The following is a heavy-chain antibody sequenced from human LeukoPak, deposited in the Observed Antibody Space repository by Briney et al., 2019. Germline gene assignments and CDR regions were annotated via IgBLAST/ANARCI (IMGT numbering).Heavy chain of an antibody. CDR3: TRDMLYSRSFYYYYYMDV. V-gene: IGHV3-49*04. Sequence: GGSLRLSCTASGFTFGDYAMSWVRQAPGKGLEWVGFIRSKAYGGTTEYAASVKGRFTISRDDSKSIAYLQMNSLKTEDTAVYYCTRDMLYSRSFYYYYYMDVWGKGTTVTVSS. J-gene: IGHJ6*03. CDR2: IRSKAYGGTT. D-gene: IGHD6-6*01. CDR1: GFTFGDYA.